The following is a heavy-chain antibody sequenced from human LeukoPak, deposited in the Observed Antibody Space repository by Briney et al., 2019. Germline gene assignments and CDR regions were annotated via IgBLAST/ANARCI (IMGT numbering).Heavy chain of an antibody. D-gene: IGHD1-26*01. Sequence: PGGSRRLSCAASGFTFGSYDMSWVRQAPGKGLEWVSGLSASGGGGTYYADSVKGRFTISRDILKNTLFLQMNSLRVEDTAVYYCAKDQRPSGTYFGFNWFDSWGQGTLVTVSS. CDR1: GFTFGSYD. CDR2: LSASGGGGT. CDR3: AKDQRPSGTYFGFNWFDS. J-gene: IGHJ5*01. V-gene: IGHV3-23*01.